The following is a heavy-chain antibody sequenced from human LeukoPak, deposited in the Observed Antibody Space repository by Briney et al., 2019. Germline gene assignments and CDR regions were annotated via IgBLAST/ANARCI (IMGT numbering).Heavy chain of an antibody. V-gene: IGHV3-21*01. J-gene: IGHJ4*02. Sequence: GGSLRLSCAASGFTFSSHSMNWVRQAPGKGLEWVSSTSSSSSYIYYADSVKGRFTISRDNAKNSLYLQMNSLRAEDTAVYYCARDWGVVITSYYFDYWGQGTLVTVSS. D-gene: IGHD3-3*01. CDR1: GFTFSSHS. CDR2: TSSSSSYI. CDR3: ARDWGVVITSYYFDY.